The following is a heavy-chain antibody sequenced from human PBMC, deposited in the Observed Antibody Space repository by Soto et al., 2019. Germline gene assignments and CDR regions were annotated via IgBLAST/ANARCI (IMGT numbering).Heavy chain of an antibody. Sequence: LGESLKISCKGSGYSFTIYWIGWVRQMPGKGLEWMGIIYPGDSDTRYSPSFQGQVTISADKSISTAYLQWSSLKASDTAMYYCARTAVYYDFWSGYPLWGQGTLVTVSS. CDR3: ARTAVYYDFWSGYPL. CDR2: IYPGDSDT. D-gene: IGHD3-3*01. J-gene: IGHJ4*02. CDR1: GYSFTIYW. V-gene: IGHV5-51*01.